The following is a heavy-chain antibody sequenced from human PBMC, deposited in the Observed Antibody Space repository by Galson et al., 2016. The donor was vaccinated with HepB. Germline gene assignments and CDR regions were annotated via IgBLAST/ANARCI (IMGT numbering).Heavy chain of an antibody. CDR3: SRFRGGYPGDFDY. D-gene: IGHD2-15*01. J-gene: IGHJ4*02. CDR2: ISSDNDNT. V-gene: IGHV1-18*01. CDR1: GNTFTTFG. Sequence: SVKVSCKASGNTFTTFGVTWVRQAPGQGLEWMGWISSDNDNTHYAQKFQDRVTMTIDTSTNTALMQLRSLRSDDTAIDYCSRFRGGYPGDFDYWGQGTLVSVSS.